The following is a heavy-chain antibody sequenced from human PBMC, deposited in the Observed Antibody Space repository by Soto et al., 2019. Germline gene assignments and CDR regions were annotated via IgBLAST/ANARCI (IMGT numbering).Heavy chain of an antibody. V-gene: IGHV4-39*01. D-gene: IGHD2-21*01. J-gene: IGHJ3*02. CDR1: GDSISSSNSH. Sequence: SETLSLTCTVSGDSISSSNSHWGWTRQPPGKGLEYIGSVYYGGAIFYSGNIYYNPSLKSRVTISVDTSKNQFSLRLSSVTAADTGVYYCVRYDRVNMKPYSPEGFHIWGQGTMVTVS. CDR3: VRYDRVNMKPYSPEGFHI. CDR2: VYYGGAIFYSGNI.